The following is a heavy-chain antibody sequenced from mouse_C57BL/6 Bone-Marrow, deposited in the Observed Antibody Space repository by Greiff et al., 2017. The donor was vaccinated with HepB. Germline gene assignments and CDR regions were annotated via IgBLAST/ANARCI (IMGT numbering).Heavy chain of an antibody. CDR2: IYPRSGNT. V-gene: IGHV1-81*01. Sequence: QVQLQQSGAELARPGASVKLSCKASGYTFTSYGISWVKQRTGQGLEWIGEIYPRSGNTYYNEKFKGKATLTADKSSSTAYMELRSLTSEDSAVYVSARERCYYYGSRPWFAYWGQGTLVTVSA. J-gene: IGHJ3*01. CDR3: ARERCYYYGSRPWFAY. D-gene: IGHD1-1*01. CDR1: GYTFTSYG.